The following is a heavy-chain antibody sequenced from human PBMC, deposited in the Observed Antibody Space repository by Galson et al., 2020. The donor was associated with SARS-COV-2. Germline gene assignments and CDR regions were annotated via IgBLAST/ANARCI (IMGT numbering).Heavy chain of an antibody. V-gene: IGHV4-31*03. D-gene: IGHD2-2*01. CDR2: VYYTGRT. Sequence: SETLSLTCTVSGGSISSGGYYWSWIRQHPGTGLEWIGYVYYTGRTYYQPSLKSRVTISLDTSKTQFSLKLISVTAADTAVYYCATFLGYCSSTTCYDAFDMWGQGTMVTVSS. CDR3: ATFLGYCSSTTCYDAFDM. J-gene: IGHJ3*02. CDR1: GGSISSGGYY.